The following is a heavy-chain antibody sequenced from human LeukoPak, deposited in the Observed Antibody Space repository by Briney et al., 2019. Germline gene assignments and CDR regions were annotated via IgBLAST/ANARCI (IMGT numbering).Heavy chain of an antibody. J-gene: IGHJ4*02. Sequence: PGGSLRLSCAASGFTFSDHAMYWVRQAPGKGLEWVGRIRNKANSYTTEYAASVQGRFTVSRDDPKNSLYLQMNSMKTEDTAVYYCTRLVGANDWGQGSLVTVSS. CDR1: GFTFSDHA. CDR3: TRLVGAND. CDR2: IRNKANSYTT. V-gene: IGHV3-72*01. D-gene: IGHD1-26*01.